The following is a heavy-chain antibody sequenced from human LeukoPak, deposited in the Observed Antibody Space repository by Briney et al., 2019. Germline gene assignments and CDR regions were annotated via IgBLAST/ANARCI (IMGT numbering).Heavy chain of an antibody. V-gene: IGHV1-8*02. CDR1: GYTFTDYY. D-gene: IGHD6-13*01. Sequence: ASVKVSCKASGYTFTDYYIHWVRQATGQGLEWMGWMNPNSGNTGYAQKFQGRVTMTRNTSISTAYMELSSLRSEDTAVYYCARGLSVAAAGTEFDPWGQGTLVTVSS. CDR2: MNPNSGNT. CDR3: ARGLSVAAAGTEFDP. J-gene: IGHJ5*02.